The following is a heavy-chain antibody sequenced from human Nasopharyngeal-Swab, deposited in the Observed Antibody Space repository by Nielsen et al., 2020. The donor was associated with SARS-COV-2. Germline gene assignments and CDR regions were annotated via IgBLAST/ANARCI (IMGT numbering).Heavy chain of an antibody. CDR3: ARVGHHQYYDILTGFGPKHHYGMDV. V-gene: IGHV1-2*02. Sequence: ASVKVSCKASGYTFTGYYMHWVRQAPGQGLEWMGWINLNSGGTNYAQKFQGRVTMTRDTSISTAYMELSRLRSDDTAVYYCARVGHHQYYDILTGFGPKHHYGMDVWGQGTTVTVSS. CDR1: GYTFTGYY. D-gene: IGHD3-9*01. CDR2: INLNSGGT. J-gene: IGHJ6*02.